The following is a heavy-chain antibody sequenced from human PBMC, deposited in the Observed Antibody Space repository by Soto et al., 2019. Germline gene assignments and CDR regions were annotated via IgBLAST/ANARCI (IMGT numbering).Heavy chain of an antibody. V-gene: IGHV3-7*01. Sequence: EVQLVESGGGLVQPGGSLRLSFAASGFTFSSYWMSWVRQAPGKGLEWVANIKQDGSEKYYVDSVKGRFTISRDNAKNSLYLQMNSLRAEDTAVYYCARVRTPFKYYFDYWGQGTLVTASS. CDR2: IKQDGSEK. J-gene: IGHJ4*02. CDR1: GFTFSSYW. CDR3: ARVRTPFKYYFDY.